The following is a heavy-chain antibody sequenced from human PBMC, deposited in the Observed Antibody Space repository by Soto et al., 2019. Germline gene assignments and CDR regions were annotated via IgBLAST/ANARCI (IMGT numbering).Heavy chain of an antibody. CDR1: DGSFSGCY. CDR3: ARVSGIYYYGMDV. V-gene: IGHV4-34*01. D-gene: IGHD3-10*01. Sequence: PSETLSLTCAVYDGSFSGCYWSWIRQPPGKGLEWIGEINHSGSTNYNPSLKSRVTISVDTSKDQFSLKLSSVTAADTAVYYCARVSGIYYYGMDVWGQGTTVTVAS. CDR2: INHSGST. J-gene: IGHJ6*02.